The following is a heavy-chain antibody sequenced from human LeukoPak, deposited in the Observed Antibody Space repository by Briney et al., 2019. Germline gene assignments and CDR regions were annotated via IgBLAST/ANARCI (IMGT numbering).Heavy chain of an antibody. Sequence: GGSLRLSCAASGFSFSTTWMHWVRQAPGKGLEWVALIYSDSSRTTYADSVKGRFTISRDNAKNTVYLQMSSLRVGDTAVYFCTKDAGYASDYWGQGILVPVSS. CDR1: GFSFSTTW. V-gene: IGHV3-74*01. D-gene: IGHD2-15*01. CDR3: TKDAGYASDY. J-gene: IGHJ4*02. CDR2: IYSDSSRT.